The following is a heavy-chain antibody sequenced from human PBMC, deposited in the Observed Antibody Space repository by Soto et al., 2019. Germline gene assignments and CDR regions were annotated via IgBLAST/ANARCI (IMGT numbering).Heavy chain of an antibody. J-gene: IGHJ3*02. CDR2: MSHSGGT. D-gene: IGHD1-1*01. V-gene: IGHV4-34*01. CDR3: ARVERGTATTVVDAFDI. CDR1: GGFVSSGSYY. Sequence: QVQLQQWGAGLLKPSETLSLTCAVYGGFVSSGSYYWSWIRQPPGKGLEWIGEMSHSGGTHFNPSLMSRVTISVATSKNQFSLKMSSVTAADTALYYCARVERGTATTVVDAFDIWGPGTMVTVSS.